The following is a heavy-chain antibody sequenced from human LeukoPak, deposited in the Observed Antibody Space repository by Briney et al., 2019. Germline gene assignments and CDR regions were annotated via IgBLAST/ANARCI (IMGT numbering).Heavy chain of an antibody. V-gene: IGHV3-11*01. CDR3: ARSSGGSRYYYYMDV. J-gene: IGHJ6*03. Sequence: GGSLRLSCAASGFTFSDYYMSWIRQAPGKGLEWVSYISSSGGTIYYADSVKGRFTISRDNAKNSLYLQMNSLRAEDTAVYYCARSSGGSRYYYYMDVWGKGTTVTISS. CDR1: GFTFSDYY. D-gene: IGHD2-15*01. CDR2: ISSSGGTI.